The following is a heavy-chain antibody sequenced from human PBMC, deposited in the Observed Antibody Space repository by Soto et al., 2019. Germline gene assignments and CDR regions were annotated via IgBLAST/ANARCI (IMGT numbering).Heavy chain of an antibody. CDR1: GYTLTELS. J-gene: IGHJ3*02. V-gene: IGHV1-24*01. D-gene: IGHD3-10*01. Sequence: GASVKVSCKVSGYTLTELSMHWVRQAPGKGLEWMGGFDPEDGETIYAQKFQGRVTMTEDTSTDTAYMELSSLRSEDTAVYYCATGGLVQNAFDIWGQGTMVTVSS. CDR3: ATGGLVQNAFDI. CDR2: FDPEDGET.